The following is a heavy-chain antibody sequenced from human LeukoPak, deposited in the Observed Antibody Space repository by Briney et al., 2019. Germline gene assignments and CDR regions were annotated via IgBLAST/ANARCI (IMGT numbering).Heavy chain of an antibody. CDR3: ARVDRSVYYHMDV. D-gene: IGHD3-9*01. V-gene: IGHV7-4-1*02. CDR2: INTYTGNP. Sequence: ASVKVSCKASGYTFTSYAMNWVRQAPGQGLEWMGWINTYTGNPTYAQGFTGRFVFSLDTSVNTAYLQISNLKSEDTAVYYCARVDRSVYYHMDVWGKGTTVTVSS. J-gene: IGHJ6*03. CDR1: GYTFTSYA.